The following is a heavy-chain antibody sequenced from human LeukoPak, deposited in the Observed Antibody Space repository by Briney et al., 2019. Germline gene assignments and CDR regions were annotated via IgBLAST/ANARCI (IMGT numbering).Heavy chain of an antibody. CDR2: TRYDGRDK. CDR3: ARDPRDPLDHLDY. V-gene: IGHV3-30*02. Sequence: PGGSLRLSCTASGFIFDHYGMYWVRQAPGKGLEWVSFTRYDGRDKYYADSVKGRFTISRDNSKDTLYLQMNSLRVEDTAVYYCARDPRDPLDHLDYWGQGTLVTVSS. J-gene: IGHJ4*02. D-gene: IGHD1-14*01. CDR1: GFIFDHYG.